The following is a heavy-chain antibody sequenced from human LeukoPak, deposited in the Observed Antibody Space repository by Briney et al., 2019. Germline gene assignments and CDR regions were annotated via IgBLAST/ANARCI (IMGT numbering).Heavy chain of an antibody. J-gene: IGHJ5*02. D-gene: IGHD3-10*01. V-gene: IGHV4-30-2*01. CDR1: GGSISSGGYS. CDR3: ARLVWFGELYP. CDR2: IYHSGST. Sequence: SETLSLTCAVSGGSISSGGYSWSWIRQPPGKGLEWIGYIYHSGSTYYNPSLKSRVTISVDRSKNQFSLKLSSVTAADTAVYYCARLVWFGELYPWGQGTLVTVSS.